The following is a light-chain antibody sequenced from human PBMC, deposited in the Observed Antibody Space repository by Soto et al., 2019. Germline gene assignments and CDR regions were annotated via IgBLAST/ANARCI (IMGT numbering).Light chain of an antibody. J-gene: IGLJ3*02. CDR3: FSYTTSCTLV. CDR2: EVS. Sequence: QSALTQPASVSGSPGQAITISCTGTSSDVGGYNYVSWYQQHPAKAPKLMIYEVSKRPSGVSHRFSGYKSGNAASLTISGLQAEDADDYSCFSYTTSCTLVFGGGAKLTVL. CDR1: SSDVGGYNY. V-gene: IGLV2-14*01.